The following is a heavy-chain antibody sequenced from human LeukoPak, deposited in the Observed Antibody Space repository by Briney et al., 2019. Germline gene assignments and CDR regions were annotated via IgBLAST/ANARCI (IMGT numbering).Heavy chain of an antibody. V-gene: IGHV3-23*01. CDR3: AKRGGNGEFDY. CDR2: ESNSGDNT. CDR1: GFTFTSYV. J-gene: IGHJ4*02. Sequence: GGSLRLSCVASGFTFTSYVMGWVRQAPGEGLEWVSAESNSGDNTYYADSVKGRFTISRDNSKSTLYLQLNSLRAEDTAVYYCAKRGGNGEFDYWGQGTLVTVSS. D-gene: IGHD3-16*01.